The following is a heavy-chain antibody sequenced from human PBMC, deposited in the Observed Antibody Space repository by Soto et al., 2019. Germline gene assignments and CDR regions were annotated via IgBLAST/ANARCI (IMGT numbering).Heavy chain of an antibody. D-gene: IGHD6-13*01. CDR3: AKDIGSSWSGDYYYGMDV. CDR2: ISWDGGST. Sequence: GGSLRLSCAASGFTFDDYTMHWVRQAPGKGLEWVSLISWDGGSTYYADSVKGRFTISRDNSKNSLYLQMNSLRTEDTALYYCAKDIGSSWSGDYYYGMDVWGQGTTVTVSS. CDR1: GFTFDDYT. J-gene: IGHJ6*02. V-gene: IGHV3-43*01.